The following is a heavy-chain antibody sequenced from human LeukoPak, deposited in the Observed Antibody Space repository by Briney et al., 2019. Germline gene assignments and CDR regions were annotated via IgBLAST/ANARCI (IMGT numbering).Heavy chain of an antibody. CDR2: ISSSSSYI. V-gene: IGHV3-21*01. CDR1: GFTSSSYS. D-gene: IGHD3-9*01. Sequence: PGGSLRLSCAASGFTSSSYSMNWVRQAPGKGLEWVSSISSSSSYIYYADSVKGRFTISRDNAKNSLYLQMISLRAEDAAVYYCARDCRRYFDWPPCDAFDIWGQGTMVTVSS. J-gene: IGHJ3*02. CDR3: ARDCRRYFDWPPCDAFDI.